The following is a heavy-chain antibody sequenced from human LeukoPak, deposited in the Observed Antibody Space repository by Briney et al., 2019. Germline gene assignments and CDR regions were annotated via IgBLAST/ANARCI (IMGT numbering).Heavy chain of an antibody. Sequence: SETLSLTCTVSGGSISSYYWSWIRQPPGKGLEWIGYIYYSGSTNYNPSLKSRVTISVDTSKNQFSLKLSSVTAADTAVYYCARDADHYDFWSGYSHYYYMDVWGKGTTVTVSS. CDR3: ARDADHYDFWSGYSHYYYMDV. J-gene: IGHJ6*03. V-gene: IGHV4-59*01. CDR2: IYYSGST. CDR1: GGSISSYY. D-gene: IGHD3-3*01.